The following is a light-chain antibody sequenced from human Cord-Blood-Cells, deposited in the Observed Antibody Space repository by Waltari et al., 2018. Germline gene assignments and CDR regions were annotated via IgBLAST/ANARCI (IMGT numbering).Light chain of an antibody. V-gene: IGLV2-14*03. J-gene: IGLJ3*02. CDR3: SSYTSSSTWV. CDR1: SSDVGGCNY. CDR2: DVS. Sequence: QSALTQPASVSGSPGQSITISCTGTSSDVGGCNYVAWYQHHPSKAPKPMIYDVSKLPSGVSNRFSGSKSGTTASLTISGLQAEDEADYYCSSYTSSSTWVFGGGTKLTVL.